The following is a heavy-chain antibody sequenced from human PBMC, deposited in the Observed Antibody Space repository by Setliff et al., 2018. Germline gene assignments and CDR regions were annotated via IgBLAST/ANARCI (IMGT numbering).Heavy chain of an antibody. CDR2: ISYSGKT. V-gene: IGHV4-59*01. J-gene: IGHJ5*02. CDR1: GGSINNYY. Sequence: SETLSLTCTVSGGSINNYYWSWVRQPPGKGLEWLGYISYSGKTNYNPSLKSRVTMSVDTSKNQFSLKVDSVTAADTAMYYCARDGDYFGSGNRFDPWGQGTLITVSS. CDR3: ARDGDYFGSGNRFDP. D-gene: IGHD3-10*01.